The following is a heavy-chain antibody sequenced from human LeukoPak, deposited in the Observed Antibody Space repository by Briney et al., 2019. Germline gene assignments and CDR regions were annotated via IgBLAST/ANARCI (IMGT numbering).Heavy chain of an antibody. J-gene: IGHJ4*02. Sequence: GGSLRLSCAASGFTFTSYAMHWVRQAPGKGLEWVAVISYHGSTQYYADSVKGRFTISRDNSKNTLYLQMNSLRVEDTAVYYCARDMRNNAQLRYFYGYEFDYWGQGTLVIVSS. CDR3: ARDMRNNAQLRYFYGYEFDY. CDR2: ISYHGSTQ. CDR1: GFTFTSYA. V-gene: IGHV3-30-3*01. D-gene: IGHD5-18*01.